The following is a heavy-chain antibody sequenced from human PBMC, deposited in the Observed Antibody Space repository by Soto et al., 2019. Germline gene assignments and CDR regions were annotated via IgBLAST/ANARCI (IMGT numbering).Heavy chain of an antibody. D-gene: IGHD3-10*01. CDR1: GFTFSDYY. Sequence: KSGGSLRLSCAASGFTFSDYYMSWIRQAPGKGLEWVSYISSSGSTIYYADSVKGRFTISRDNAKNSLYLQMNSLRAEDTAVYYCARDKLYGSGSRTHPHYYYGMDVWGQGTTVTVSS. CDR2: ISSSGSTI. J-gene: IGHJ6*02. CDR3: ARDKLYGSGSRTHPHYYYGMDV. V-gene: IGHV3-11*01.